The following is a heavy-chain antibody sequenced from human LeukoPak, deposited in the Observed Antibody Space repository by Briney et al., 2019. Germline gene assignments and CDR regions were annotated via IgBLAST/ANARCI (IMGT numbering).Heavy chain of an antibody. V-gene: IGHV1-2*02. J-gene: IGHJ4*02. CDR1: GDTFSNFV. CDR2: INPNSGGT. Sequence: ASVKVSCKTSGDTFSNFVISWVRQAPGQGLEWMGWINPNSGGTNYAQKFQGRVTMTRDTSISTAYMELSRLRSDDTAVYYCTRDSVTVTTPYFDHWGQGTLVTVPS. CDR3: TRDSVTVTTPYFDH. D-gene: IGHD4-17*01.